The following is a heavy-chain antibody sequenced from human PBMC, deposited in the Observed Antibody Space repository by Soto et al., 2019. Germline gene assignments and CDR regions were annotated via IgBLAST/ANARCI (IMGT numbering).Heavy chain of an antibody. CDR3: ARKIVVVPAAIGYYYYGMDV. D-gene: IGHD2-2*01. Sequence: SETLSLTCAVYGGSFSGYYWSWIRQPPGKGLEWIGEINHSGSTNYNPSLKSRVTISVDTSKNQFSLKLSSVTAADTAVYYCARKIVVVPAAIGYYYYGMDVWGQGTTVTVS. V-gene: IGHV4-34*01. CDR2: INHSGST. J-gene: IGHJ6*02. CDR1: GGSFSGYY.